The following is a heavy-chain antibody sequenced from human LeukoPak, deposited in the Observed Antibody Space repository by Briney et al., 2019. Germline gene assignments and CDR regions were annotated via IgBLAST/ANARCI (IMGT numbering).Heavy chain of an antibody. V-gene: IGHV4-59*01. CDR1: GGSISSYY. J-gene: IGHJ3*02. CDR2: IYCSGST. CDR3: ARGRHDAFDI. Sequence: SETLSLTCTVSGGSISSYYWSWIRQPPGKGLEWIGYIYCSGSTNYNPSLKSRVTISVDTSKNQFSLKLSSVTAADTAVYYCARGRHDAFDIWGQGTMVTVSS.